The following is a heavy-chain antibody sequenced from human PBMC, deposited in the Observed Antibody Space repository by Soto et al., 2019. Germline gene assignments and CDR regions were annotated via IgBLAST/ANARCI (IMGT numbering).Heavy chain of an antibody. V-gene: IGHV1-69*06. D-gene: IGHD3-10*01. Sequence: GASVKVSCKASGGTFSSYAISWVRQAPGQGLEWMGGLIPIFGTANYAQKFQGRVTITADKSTSKAYMELSSLRSEDTAVYYCASYVLLWFGTSYGMDVWGQGTTVTVSS. J-gene: IGHJ6*02. CDR1: GGTFSSYA. CDR2: LIPIFGTA. CDR3: ASYVLLWFGTSYGMDV.